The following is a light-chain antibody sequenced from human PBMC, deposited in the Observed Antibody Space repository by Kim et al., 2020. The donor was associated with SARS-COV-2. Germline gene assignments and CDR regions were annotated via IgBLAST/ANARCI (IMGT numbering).Light chain of an antibody. CDR1: QSVSSSY. Sequence: EIVLTQSPGTLSLSPGERATLSCRASQSVSSSYLAWYQQKPGQAPRLLIYGASSRATCIPDRFSGSGSGTDFTLTISRLEPEDFAVYYWQQYCSSPYTFGQGTKLEI. CDR3: QQYCSSPYT. V-gene: IGKV3-20*01. CDR2: GAS. J-gene: IGKJ2*01.